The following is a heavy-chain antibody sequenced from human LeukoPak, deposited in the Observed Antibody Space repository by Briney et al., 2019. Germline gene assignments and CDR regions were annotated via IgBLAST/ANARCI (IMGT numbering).Heavy chain of an antibody. J-gene: IGHJ6*02. Sequence: PGGSLRLSCAASGFTVSSNYMSWVRQAPGKGLEWVSVIYSGGSTYCADSVKGRFTISRDNSKNTLYLQMNSLRAEDTAVYYCARIGSLYGMDVWGQGTTVTVSS. D-gene: IGHD2-15*01. CDR1: GFTVSSNY. CDR3: ARIGSLYGMDV. V-gene: IGHV3-53*01. CDR2: IYSGGST.